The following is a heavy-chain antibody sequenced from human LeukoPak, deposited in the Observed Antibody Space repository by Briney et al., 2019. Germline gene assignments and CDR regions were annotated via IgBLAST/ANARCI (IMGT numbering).Heavy chain of an antibody. J-gene: IGHJ4*02. CDR2: ISNSGSST. D-gene: IGHD6-13*01. CDR1: GFTFSSYA. CDR3: AKRIAAAGSRGFDY. V-gene: IGHV3-23*01. Sequence: PGGSLRLSCAASGFTFSSYAMNWVRQAPGKGLEWVSAISNSGSSTYYADSVKGRFTISRDNSKNTLYLQMNSLRAEDTAVYYRAKRIAAAGSRGFDYWGQGTLVTVSS.